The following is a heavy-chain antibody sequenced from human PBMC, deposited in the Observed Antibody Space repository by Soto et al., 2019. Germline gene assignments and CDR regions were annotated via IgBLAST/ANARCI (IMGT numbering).Heavy chain of an antibody. CDR3: ASHGNGLQLGGYYYYYGMYV. Sequence: QVQLVQSGAEVKKPGSSVKVSCKASGGTFSSYAISWVRQAPGQGLEWMGGIIPIFGTANYAQKFQGRVTSTADESMSTVYMELSSLRSEANAVYYCASHGNGLQLGGYYYYYGMYVWGQGTTVTVSS. CDR2: IIPIFGTA. V-gene: IGHV1-69*01. J-gene: IGHJ6*02. D-gene: IGHD1-7*01. CDR1: GGTFSSYA.